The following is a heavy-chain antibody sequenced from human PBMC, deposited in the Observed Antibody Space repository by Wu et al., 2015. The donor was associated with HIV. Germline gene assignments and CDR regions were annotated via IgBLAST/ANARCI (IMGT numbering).Heavy chain of an antibody. Sequence: QVQLVQSGGDVKKSGASVKMSCKASGYTFITHAITWVRQAPGQRPEWMGWITTHNGYTKYAQKFQDRLSLTTDTSATTVYMELRMLRSDDTAVYYCARVFEDSSGYYSWFDPWGQGTLVTVSS. D-gene: IGHD3-22*01. CDR1: GYTFITHA. CDR3: ARVFEDSSGYYSWFDP. J-gene: IGHJ5*02. V-gene: IGHV1-18*01. CDR2: ITTHNGYT.